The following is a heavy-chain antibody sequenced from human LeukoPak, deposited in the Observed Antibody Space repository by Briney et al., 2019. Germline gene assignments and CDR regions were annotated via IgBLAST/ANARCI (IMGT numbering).Heavy chain of an antibody. CDR3: ARSPTKRVPEDY. J-gene: IGHJ4*02. V-gene: IGHV4-4*02. CDR2: IFHSGST. CDR1: SDSIFTSNW. Sequence: SETLSLTCTVSSDSIFTSNWWSWVRQPPGKGLQWIGQIFHSGSTSYSPSLKSRVTISMDKSKNQISLRLTSVTAADTAVYYCARSPTKRVPEDYWGQGTLVTVSS. D-gene: IGHD2-2*01.